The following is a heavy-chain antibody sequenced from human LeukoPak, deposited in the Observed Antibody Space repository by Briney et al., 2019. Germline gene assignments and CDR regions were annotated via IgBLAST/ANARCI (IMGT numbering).Heavy chain of an antibody. CDR2: IYYTGGT. Sequence: SETLFLTCTVSGYSISSGYYWAWIRQPPGKGLEWIGYIYYTGGTYYNPSLKSRVTISVDTSKNQFSLTLSSVTAADTAVYYCARVDCTSTSCYHLTYWGQGTLVTVSS. CDR1: GYSISSGYY. CDR3: ARVDCTSTSCYHLTY. J-gene: IGHJ4*02. D-gene: IGHD2-2*01. V-gene: IGHV4-30-4*08.